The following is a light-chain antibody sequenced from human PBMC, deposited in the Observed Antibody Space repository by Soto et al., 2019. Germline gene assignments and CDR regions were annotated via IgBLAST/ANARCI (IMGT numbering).Light chain of an antibody. J-gene: IGKJ1*01. Sequence: QMTQSRSTLTGSVEDTVTMTCRASQTISSWLAWYQQKPGKAPKLLIYKASTLKSGVPSRFSGSGSGTEFTLTISSLQPDDFATYYCQHYNSYSEEFGQGTKV. V-gene: IGKV1-5*03. CDR2: KAS. CDR3: QHYNSYSEE. CDR1: QTISSW.